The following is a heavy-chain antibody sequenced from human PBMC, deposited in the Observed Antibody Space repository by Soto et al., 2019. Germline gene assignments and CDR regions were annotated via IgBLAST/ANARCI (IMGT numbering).Heavy chain of an antibody. CDR3: ARGSSIAGLYYGMDV. CDR2: IHRDNGAI. CDR1: GYTFSMYT. Sequence: ASVKVSCKASGYTFSMYTLHWVRQAPGQNLEWVGWIHRDNGAIKYSQKFQGRVTITRDTSASTAYMELSTLTSEDTAVYYCARGSSIAGLYYGMDVWGQGTTVTVSS. J-gene: IGHJ6*02. D-gene: IGHD6-6*01. V-gene: IGHV1-3*01.